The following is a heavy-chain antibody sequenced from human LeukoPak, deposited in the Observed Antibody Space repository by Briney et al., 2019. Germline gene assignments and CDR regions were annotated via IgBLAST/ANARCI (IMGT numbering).Heavy chain of an antibody. D-gene: IGHD6-13*01. CDR1: GFTFSTFSNY. V-gene: IGHV4-4*02. CDR2: IYHSGST. Sequence: GALRLSCAASGFTFSTFSNYGMSWVRQPPGKGLEWIGEIYHSGSTNYNPSLKSRVTISVDKSKNQFSLKLTSVTAADTAVYYCARSSNSWIFDYWGQGTLVTVSS. J-gene: IGHJ4*02. CDR3: ARSSNSWIFDY.